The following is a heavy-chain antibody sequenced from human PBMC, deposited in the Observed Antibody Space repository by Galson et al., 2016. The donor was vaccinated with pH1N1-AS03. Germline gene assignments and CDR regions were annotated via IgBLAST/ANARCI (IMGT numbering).Heavy chain of an antibody. CDR3: ARRYYFDY. CDR1: GYTLTRYY. CDR2: IDPSGGPT. D-gene: IGHD3-16*02. V-gene: IGHV1-46*01. Sequence: SCKASGYTLTRYYMHWVRQAPGQGLEWMGIIDPSGGPTTYAPKFQGRITITTDTSTSTVYMALVSLRSEDTAVYYCARRYYFDYWGQGTLVTVSS. J-gene: IGHJ4*02.